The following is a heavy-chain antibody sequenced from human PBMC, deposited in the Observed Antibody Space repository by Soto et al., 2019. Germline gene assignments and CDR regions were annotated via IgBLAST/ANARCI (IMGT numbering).Heavy chain of an antibody. J-gene: IGHJ6*02. V-gene: IGHV3-23*01. CDR3: ANPRFYCTNGVCYGVAIDGMDV. Sequence: GGSLRLSCAASGFTFSSYAMSWVRQAPGKGLEWVSAISGSGGSTYYADSVKGRFTISRDNSKNTLYLQMNSLRAEDTAVYYCANPRFYCTNGVCYGVAIDGMDVWGQGTRVTVSS. CDR2: ISGSGGST. CDR1: GFTFSSYA. D-gene: IGHD2-8*01.